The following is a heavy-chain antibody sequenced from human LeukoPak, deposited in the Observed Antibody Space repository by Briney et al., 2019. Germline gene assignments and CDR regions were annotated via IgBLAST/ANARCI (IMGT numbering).Heavy chain of an antibody. CDR1: GYSFTSYW. V-gene: IGHV5-51*01. Sequence: GESLKISCKGSGYSFTSYWIGWVRQMPGKGLEWMGIIYPGDSDTRYSPSFQGQVTISADKSISTAYLQWSSLKASDTAMYYCARLEYSSSWYRSHMDVWGKGTTVTVSS. CDR3: ARLEYSSSWYRSHMDV. D-gene: IGHD6-13*01. J-gene: IGHJ6*03. CDR2: IYPGDSDT.